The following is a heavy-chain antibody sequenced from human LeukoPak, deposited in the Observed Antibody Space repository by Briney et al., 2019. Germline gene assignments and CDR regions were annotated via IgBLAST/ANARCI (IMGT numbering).Heavy chain of an antibody. D-gene: IGHD2-2*01. CDR3: AREYCSSTSCLYLYYMDV. CDR1: GGNFSRYT. J-gene: IGHJ6*03. Sequence: SVEVSCKASGGNFSRYTISRVRQAPGKRAELVGRVIPIPGIANYAQKFQGRVTITADKSTSTAYMELSSLRSEDTAVYYCAREYCSSTSCLYLYYMDVWGKGTTVTVSS. V-gene: IGHV1-69*04. CDR2: VIPIPGIA.